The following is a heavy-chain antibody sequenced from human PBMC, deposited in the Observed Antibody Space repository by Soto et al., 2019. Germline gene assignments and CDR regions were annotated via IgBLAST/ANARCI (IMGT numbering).Heavy chain of an antibody. CDR1: RGSISSSY. V-gene: IGHV4-59*01. J-gene: IGHJ5*02. CDR2: IYDDGSA. Sequence: SETLSLTCTVSRGSISSSYWSWIRQPPGKGLEWLAYIYDDGSANYNPSLKSRATISLDMSKNQFSLKLTSVTAADTAVYYCARDKYCSGGSCRKNWFDPWGQGTLVTVSS. CDR3: ARDKYCSGGSCRKNWFDP. D-gene: IGHD2-15*01.